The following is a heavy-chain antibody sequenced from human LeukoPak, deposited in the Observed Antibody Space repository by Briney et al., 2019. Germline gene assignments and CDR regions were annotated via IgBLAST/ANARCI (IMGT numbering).Heavy chain of an antibody. V-gene: IGHV3-7*03. CDR2: IELDGREK. CDR3: AREFWNYRSGNLQAFHI. Sequence: GGSLRLSCAASEFTFSSYWMHWVRQAPGKGLEWVANIELDGREKYYVDSVKGRFTISRDNAKKSLYLQMNSLRAEDTAVYYCAREFWNYRSGNLQAFHIWGQGTMVTVSA. J-gene: IGHJ3*02. CDR1: EFTFSSYW. D-gene: IGHD3-10*01.